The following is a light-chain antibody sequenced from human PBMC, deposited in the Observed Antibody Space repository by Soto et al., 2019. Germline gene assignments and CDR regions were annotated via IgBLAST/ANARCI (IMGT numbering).Light chain of an antibody. V-gene: IGKV1-5*01. CDR3: QQYNNWPTWT. CDR2: DAS. J-gene: IGKJ1*01. Sequence: DIEMIPSPSTLSSSIGDIVTITCRSSQTITRWMAWYQQKPGKAPKLLIYDASTLESGVPSRFSGSRSGTEFTLTISSLQSEDFAVYYCQQYNNWPTWTVGQGTKVDIK. CDR1: QTITRW.